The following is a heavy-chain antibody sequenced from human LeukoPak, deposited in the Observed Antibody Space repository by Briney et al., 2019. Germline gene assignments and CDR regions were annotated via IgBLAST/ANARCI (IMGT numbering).Heavy chain of an antibody. J-gene: IGHJ4*02. CDR2: IYYSGST. Sequence: KPSETLSLTCTVSGGSISSYYWSWIRQPPGKGLEWIGYIYYSGSTNFNPSLKSRVTISVDTSKNQFSLKLSSVTAADTAVYYCARGDYYDSSGYYDYWGQGTLVTVSS. CDR3: ARGDYYDSSGYYDY. D-gene: IGHD3-22*01. V-gene: IGHV4-59*01. CDR1: GGSISSYY.